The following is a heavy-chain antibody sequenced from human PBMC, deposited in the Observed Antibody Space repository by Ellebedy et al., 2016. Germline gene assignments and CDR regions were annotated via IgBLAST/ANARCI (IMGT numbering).Heavy chain of an antibody. D-gene: IGHD6-19*01. Sequence: GESLKISXAASGFTFTAHAMNWVRQAPGKGLEWLAYISPGGTVYYRASVKGRFTISRDNAKNSLFLQINSLTAEDTAIYYCARMLPLSGSGWGRPCDFWGQGSLVSVSS. J-gene: IGHJ4*02. CDR1: GFTFTAHA. CDR3: ARMLPLSGSGWGRPCDF. V-gene: IGHV3-69-1*01. CDR2: ISPGGTV.